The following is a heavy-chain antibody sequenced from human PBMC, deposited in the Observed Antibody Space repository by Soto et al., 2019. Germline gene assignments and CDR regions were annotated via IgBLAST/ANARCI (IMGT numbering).Heavy chain of an antibody. V-gene: IGHV1-58*01. CDR2: IVVGSGNT. CDR3: AADPYCGGDCYFDY. CDR1: GFTFFTSA. J-gene: IGHJ4*02. D-gene: IGHD2-21*02. Sequence: SVKVSCKASGFTFFTSAVQWVRQALGQGLEWIGWIVVGSGNTNYAQKFQERVTITRDMSTNTAYTELTSLRSEDTAVYYCAADPYCGGDCYFDYWGQGIMVTVSS.